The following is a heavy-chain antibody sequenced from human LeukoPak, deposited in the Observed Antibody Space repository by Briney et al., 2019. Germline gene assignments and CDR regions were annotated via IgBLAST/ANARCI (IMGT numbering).Heavy chain of an antibody. V-gene: IGHV4-39*01. D-gene: IGHD3-22*01. CDR2: IYYSGST. Sequence: SETLSLTCTVSGGSISSSSYYWGWIRQPPGKGLEWIGSIYYSGSTYYNPSLKSRVTISVDTSKKQFSLKLNSVTAADTAVYYCATRDVITSYYFDYWGQGTLVTVSS. J-gene: IGHJ4*02. CDR3: ATRDVITSYYFDY. CDR1: GGSISSSSYY.